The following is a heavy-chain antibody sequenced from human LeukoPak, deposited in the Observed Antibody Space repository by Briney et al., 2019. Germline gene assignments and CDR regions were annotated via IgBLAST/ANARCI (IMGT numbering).Heavy chain of an antibody. Sequence: ASVTVSCKASGYTFTSYGISWVRQAPGQGLEWMGWISAYNGNTNYAQKLQGRVTMTTDTSTSTAYMELRSLRSDDTAVYYCARVSSGIVVVPAAMGGRDYYYMDVWGKGTTVTVSS. D-gene: IGHD2-2*01. V-gene: IGHV1-18*01. CDR3: ARVSSGIVVVPAAMGGRDYYYMDV. J-gene: IGHJ6*03. CDR2: ISAYNGNT. CDR1: GYTFTSYG.